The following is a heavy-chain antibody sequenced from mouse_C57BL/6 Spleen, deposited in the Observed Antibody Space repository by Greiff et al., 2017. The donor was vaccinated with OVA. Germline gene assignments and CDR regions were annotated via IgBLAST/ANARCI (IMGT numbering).Heavy chain of an antibody. CDR2: ISDGGSYT. V-gene: IGHV5-4*01. Sequence: EVKLMESGGGLVKPGGSLKLSCAASGFTFSSYAMSWVRQTPEKRLEWVATISDGGSYTYYPDNVKGRFTISRDNAKNNLYLQMSHLKSNDTAREYCAREGGSRALDYWGQGTTLTVSS. CDR1: GFTFSSYA. J-gene: IGHJ2*01. D-gene: IGHD1-1*01. CDR3: AREGGSRALDY.